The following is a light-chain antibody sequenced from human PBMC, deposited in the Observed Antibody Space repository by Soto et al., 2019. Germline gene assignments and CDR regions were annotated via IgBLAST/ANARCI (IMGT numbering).Light chain of an antibody. CDR3: QQAYSFPVT. CDR1: QGISNY. V-gene: IGKV1-27*01. J-gene: IGKJ5*01. Sequence: DIQMTQSPSSLSASLGDRVTITCRASQGISNYLAWYQQKPGKVPNLLIYGASTLHSGVPSRFSGRGSGTDFTLVISSLQPEDVATYYCQQAYSFPVTFGQGTRLEMK. CDR2: GAS.